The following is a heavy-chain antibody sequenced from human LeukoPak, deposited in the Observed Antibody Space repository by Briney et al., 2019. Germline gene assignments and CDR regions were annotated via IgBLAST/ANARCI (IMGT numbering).Heavy chain of an antibody. Sequence: SETLSLTCTVSGGSISSSSYYWGWIRQPPGKGLEWIGSIYYSGSTYYNPSPKSRVTISVDTSKNQFSLKLSSVTAADTAVYYCARSMNGYSSSWFHPYYDYWGQGTLVTVSS. CDR3: ARSMNGYSSSWFHPYYDY. D-gene: IGHD6-13*01. V-gene: IGHV4-39*01. CDR1: GGSISSSSYY. J-gene: IGHJ4*02. CDR2: IYYSGST.